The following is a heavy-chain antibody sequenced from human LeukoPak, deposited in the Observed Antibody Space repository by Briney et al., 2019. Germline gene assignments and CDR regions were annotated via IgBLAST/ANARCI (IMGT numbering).Heavy chain of an antibody. Sequence: SETLSLTCTVSGDSVTTYYWSWIRQPPGKGLEWIGYIYSGGSTIYNPSLKSRVTISVDTSKNQFSLKLGSVTAADTAVYYCARRVGDKDYFDYWGQGTMVTVSS. CDR3: ARRVGDKDYFDY. CDR1: GDSVTTYY. V-gene: IGHV4-59*02. J-gene: IGHJ4*03. D-gene: IGHD1-26*01. CDR2: IYSGGST.